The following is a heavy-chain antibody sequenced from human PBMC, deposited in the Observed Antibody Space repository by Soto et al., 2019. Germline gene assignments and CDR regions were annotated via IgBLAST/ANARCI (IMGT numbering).Heavy chain of an antibody. CDR3: ATDSIVYYSGAHSRDEFDI. CDR2: ISYGGDT. V-gene: IGHV4-30-4*08. CDR1: GGSMGSVDFF. D-gene: IGHD5-12*01. Sequence: SETLSLTCHVSGGSMGSVDFFWVWVRQSPGKGLEWIGHISYGGDTSYRPSLQSRVSMSVHTSKNEFSLELSSVTAADTAVYYLATDSIVYYSGAHSRDEFDIWGRGPTVT. J-gene: IGHJ3*02.